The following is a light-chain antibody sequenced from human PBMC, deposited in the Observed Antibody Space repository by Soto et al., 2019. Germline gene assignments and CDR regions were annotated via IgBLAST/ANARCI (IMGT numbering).Light chain of an antibody. Sequence: EVVLTQSPATLSLSPGERATLSCRASQSVSEFLAWYQQTPGHAPRLLIYGASIRATGIPARFSGSGSGTDFSLTISRLEPEDFAVYYCQQYGGSPWTFGQGTKVDIK. V-gene: IGKV3-11*01. CDR3: QQYGGSPWT. CDR2: GAS. CDR1: QSVSEF. J-gene: IGKJ1*01.